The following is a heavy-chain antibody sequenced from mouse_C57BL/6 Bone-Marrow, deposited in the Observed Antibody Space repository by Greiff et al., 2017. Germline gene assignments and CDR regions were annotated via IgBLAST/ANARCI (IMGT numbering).Heavy chain of an antibody. CDR2: IDPDDGET. Sequence: VQLQQSGAELVKPGASVKLSCKASGFNINDYCMHWVKQRTEQGLEWIGRIDPDDGETKYAAKFQGKATMTADTSSNTAYMQLSSLTSEDTAVYYCAVYDSTNRYVGVWGTGTTVTVSS. CDR3: AVYDSTNRYVGV. J-gene: IGHJ1*03. CDR1: GFNINDYC. V-gene: IGHV14-2*01. D-gene: IGHD1-1*01.